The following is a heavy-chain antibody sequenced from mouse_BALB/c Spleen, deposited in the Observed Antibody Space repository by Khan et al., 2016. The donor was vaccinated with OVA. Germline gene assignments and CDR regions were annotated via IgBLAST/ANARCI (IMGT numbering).Heavy chain of an antibody. Sequence: QVQLQQSGAELARPGASVKLSCKASGYSFTDYYINWVKQRTGQGLEWIGEISPGSGDTYYNAKFKGKATLTADKSSSTAYMQLSSLASEASAVYVCARRNYFGDTLAYWGQGTLVTIAA. V-gene: IGHV1-77*01. D-gene: IGHD1-2*01. CDR1: GYSFTDYY. CDR3: ARRNYFGDTLAY. CDR2: ISPGSGDT. J-gene: IGHJ3*01.